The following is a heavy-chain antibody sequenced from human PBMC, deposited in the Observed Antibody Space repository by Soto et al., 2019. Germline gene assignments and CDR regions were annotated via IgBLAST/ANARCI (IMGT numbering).Heavy chain of an antibody. CDR1: GGSINRGSSF. Sequence: QLQLQQSGPGLVKPSKTLALPCRGSGGSINRGSSFGAWIRQPPGKGLEWIVSINHKEKTYYSQSLKSRLNVSIDTSKNQFSLKLNSMTAADTAIYYCARDRYGGFDFWGLGTLVIVSS. CDR3: ARDRYGGFDF. CDR2: INHKEKT. J-gene: IGHJ4*02. V-gene: IGHV4-39*07. D-gene: IGHD3-9*01.